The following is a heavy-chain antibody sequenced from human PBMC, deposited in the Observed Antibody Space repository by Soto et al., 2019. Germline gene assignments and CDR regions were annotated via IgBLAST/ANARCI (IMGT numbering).Heavy chain of an antibody. J-gene: IGHJ6*02. CDR1: GFTFSSYW. CDR3: ARATRYCSSTSCYYYYYYGMDV. D-gene: IGHD2-2*01. Sequence: GGSLRLSCAASGFTFSSYWMHWVRQAPGKGLVWVSRINSDGSSTSYADSVKGRFTISRDNAKNTLYLQMNSLRAEDTAVYYCARATRYCSSTSCYYYYYYGMDVWGQGTTVTVSS. V-gene: IGHV3-74*01. CDR2: INSDGSST.